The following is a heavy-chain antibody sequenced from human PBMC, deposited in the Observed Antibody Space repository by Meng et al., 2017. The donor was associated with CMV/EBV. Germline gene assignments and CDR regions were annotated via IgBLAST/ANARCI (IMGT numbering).Heavy chain of an antibody. V-gene: IGHV3-53*01. CDR1: GFTVSSNS. J-gene: IGHJ5*02. CDR2: IYSGGST. CDR3: ARDNWGLGWFDP. D-gene: IGHD3-16*01. Sequence: LGGAGGGLIQPGGSLRPSVAASGFTVSSNSMSWVRQAPGKGLEWVSVIYSGGSTYYADSVRGRFTISRDNSKNTLYLQMNSLRAEDTAVYYCARDNWGLGWFDPWGQGTLVTVSS.